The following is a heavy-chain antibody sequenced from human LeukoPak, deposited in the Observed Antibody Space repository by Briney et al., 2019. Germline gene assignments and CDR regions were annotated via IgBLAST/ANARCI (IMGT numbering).Heavy chain of an antibody. V-gene: IGHV3-48*03. Sequence: GRSLRLSCAASGFTFSSYEMNWVRQAPGKGLEWVSYISSSGSTIYYADSVKGRFTISRDNAKNSLYLQMNSLRAEDTAVYYCARGCGSSCQPNLDYWGQGTLVTVSS. CDR3: ARGCGSSCQPNLDY. J-gene: IGHJ4*02. CDR2: ISSSGSTI. D-gene: IGHD6-13*01. CDR1: GFTFSSYE.